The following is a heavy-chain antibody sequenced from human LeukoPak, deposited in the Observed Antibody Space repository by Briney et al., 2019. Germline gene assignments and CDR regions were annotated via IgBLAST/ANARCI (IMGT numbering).Heavy chain of an antibody. CDR3: ARPLSSDDCSSTSCYPSSYYYYMDV. D-gene: IGHD2-2*01. Sequence: ASVKVSCKASGYTFTSYYMHWVRQAPGQGLEWMGIINPSGGSTSYAQKFQGRVTMTRDTSTSTVYMELSSLRSEDTAVYYCARPLSSDDCSSTSCYPSSYYYYMDVWGKGTTVTVSS. CDR2: INPSGGST. J-gene: IGHJ6*03. CDR1: GYTFTSYY. V-gene: IGHV1-46*01.